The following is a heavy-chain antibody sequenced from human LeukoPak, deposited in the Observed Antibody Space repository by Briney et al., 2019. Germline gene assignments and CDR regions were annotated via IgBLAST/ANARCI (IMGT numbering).Heavy chain of an antibody. D-gene: IGHD6-6*01. Sequence: PSETLSFTCTVSGGSISSYYWSWIRQPPGKGLEWIGYIYYSGSTNYNPSLKSRVTISVDTSKNQFSLKLSSVTAADTAVYYCARDEYSSSSGRPPYNWFDPWGQGTLVTVSS. J-gene: IGHJ5*02. CDR3: ARDEYSSSSGRPPYNWFDP. CDR2: IYYSGST. CDR1: GGSISSYY. V-gene: IGHV4-59*12.